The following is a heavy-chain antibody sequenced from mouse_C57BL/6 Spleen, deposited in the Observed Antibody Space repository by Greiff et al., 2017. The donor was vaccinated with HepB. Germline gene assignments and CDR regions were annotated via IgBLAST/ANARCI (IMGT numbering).Heavy chain of an antibody. D-gene: IGHD1-1*01. CDR3: VIFIFYGSSYAMDY. CDR1: GYTFTDYY. Sequence: EVQLQQSGPELVKPGASVKISCKASGYTFTDYYMNWVKQSHGKSLEWIGDINPNNGGTSYNQKFKGKATLTVDKSSSTAYMELRSLTSEDSAVYYCVIFIFYGSSYAMDYWGQGTSVTVSS. V-gene: IGHV1-26*01. J-gene: IGHJ4*01. CDR2: INPNNGGT.